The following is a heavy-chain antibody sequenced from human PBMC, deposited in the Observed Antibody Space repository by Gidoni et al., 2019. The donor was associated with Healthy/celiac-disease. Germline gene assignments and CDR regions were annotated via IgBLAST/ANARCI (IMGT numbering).Heavy chain of an antibody. V-gene: IGHV5-10-1*01. Sequence: DVQLLQSGAEVKKPGESLRISCTRSGSTFTGYWISWVRQMPGKGLAWMGKIDPSDSYTNYSPSFQGHVTISADKSISTAYLQWSSLKASDTAMYYCASQTGDHYHEYYMDVWGKGTTVTVSS. CDR2: IDPSDSYT. J-gene: IGHJ6*03. CDR1: GSTFTGYW. D-gene: IGHD7-27*01. CDR3: ASQTGDHYHEYYMDV.